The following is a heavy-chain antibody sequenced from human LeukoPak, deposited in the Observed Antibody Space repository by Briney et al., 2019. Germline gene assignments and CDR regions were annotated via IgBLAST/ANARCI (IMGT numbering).Heavy chain of an antibody. V-gene: IGHV3-66*02. D-gene: IGHD3-9*01. CDR3: AKDRLRYFQWSLEGFDS. Sequence: PGGSLRLSCAASGFTVSSNYMSWVRQAPGKGLEWVSVIYSGGSTYYADSVKGRFTISRDNSNNTVYLQMNSLRAEDTAVYYCAKDRLRYFQWSLEGFDSWGQGTLVTVSS. J-gene: IGHJ4*02. CDR1: GFTVSSNY. CDR2: IYSGGST.